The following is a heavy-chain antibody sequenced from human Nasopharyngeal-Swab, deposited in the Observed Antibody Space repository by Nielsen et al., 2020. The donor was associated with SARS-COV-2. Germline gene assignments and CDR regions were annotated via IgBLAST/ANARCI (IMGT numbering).Heavy chain of an antibody. Sequence: SETLSLTCTVSGGSISSGGYYWGWIRQPPGKGLEWIGSIYYSGSTYYNPSLKSRVTISVDTSKNQFSLKLSSVTAADTAVYYCARHDVGDYGSGSYFDYWGQGTLVTVSS. J-gene: IGHJ4*02. CDR1: GGSISSGGYY. CDR3: ARHDVGDYGSGSYFDY. V-gene: IGHV4-39*01. D-gene: IGHD3-10*01. CDR2: IYYSGST.